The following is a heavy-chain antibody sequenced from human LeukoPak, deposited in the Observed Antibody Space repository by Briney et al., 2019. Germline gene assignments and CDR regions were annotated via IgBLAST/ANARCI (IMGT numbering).Heavy chain of an antibody. CDR1: GVTFSNYW. V-gene: IGHV3-15*01. CDR2: IKTKSDGETL. Sequence: GGSLRLSCEVSGVTFSNYWMSWVRQAPGKGLEWVGRIKTKSDGETLDYADSVKGRFTISRDNSKNTLYLQMNSLRAEDTAVYYCAKGETVLAYCGGDCYDDAFDIWGQGTMVTVSS. J-gene: IGHJ3*02. D-gene: IGHD2-21*01. CDR3: AKGETVLAYCGGDCYDDAFDI.